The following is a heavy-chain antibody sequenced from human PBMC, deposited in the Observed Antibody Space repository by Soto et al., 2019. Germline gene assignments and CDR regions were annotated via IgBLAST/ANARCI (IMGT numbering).Heavy chain of an antibody. J-gene: IGHJ4*02. V-gene: IGHV4-30-4*01. Sequence: SETLSLTCTVSGGSISSGGYYWSWIRQPPGKGLEWIGYIYYSGSTYYNPSLKSRVTISVDTSKNQFSLKLSSVTAADTTVYYCAKGATFDYWGQATLVTVSS. CDR1: GGSISSGGYY. D-gene: IGHD1-26*01. CDR2: IYYSGST. CDR3: AKGATFDY.